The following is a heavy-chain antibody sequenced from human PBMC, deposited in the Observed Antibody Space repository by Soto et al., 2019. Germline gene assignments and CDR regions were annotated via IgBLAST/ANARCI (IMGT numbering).Heavy chain of an antibody. V-gene: IGHV4-34*01. D-gene: IGHD1-1*01. Sequence: QVQLQQWGAGLLKPSETLSLTCAVYGGSFSGYYWSWIRQPPGKGLEWIGEINHSGSTNCNPSLKSGVTISVDTSQNQFSLKRSSVTAADTAVYYCARRRNLWGMDVWGQGTTVTVSS. J-gene: IGHJ6*02. CDR3: ARRRNLWGMDV. CDR2: INHSGST. CDR1: GGSFSGYY.